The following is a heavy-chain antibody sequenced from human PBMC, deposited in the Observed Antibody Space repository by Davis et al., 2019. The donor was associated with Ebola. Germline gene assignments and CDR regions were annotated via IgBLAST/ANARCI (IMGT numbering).Heavy chain of an antibody. D-gene: IGHD6-19*01. Sequence: GGSLRPSCPLSGLTSITYATSWVRQAPGKGLKWVANIKQDGSEKYYVDSMKGRFTISRDNAKNSLFLQMNSLRAEDTAVYYCARTRREAGMIWGQGTPVTVSS. CDR3: ARTRREAGMI. CDR1: GLTSITYA. J-gene: IGHJ4*02. CDR2: IKQDGSEK. V-gene: IGHV3-7*01.